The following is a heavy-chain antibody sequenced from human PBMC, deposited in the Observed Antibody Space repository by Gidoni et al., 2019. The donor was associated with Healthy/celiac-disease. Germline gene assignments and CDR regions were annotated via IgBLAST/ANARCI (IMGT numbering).Heavy chain of an antibody. CDR1: GFTVSSNY. Sequence: EVQLVESGGGLVQPGGSLRLSCAASGFTVSSNYMSWVRQAQGKGLEWVSVIYSGGSTYYADSVKGRFTISRHNSKNTLYLQMNSLRAEDTAVYYCARGDSSSWYYFDYWGQGTLVTVSS. D-gene: IGHD6-13*01. J-gene: IGHJ4*02. CDR3: ARGDSSSWYYFDY. CDR2: IYSGGST. V-gene: IGHV3-53*04.